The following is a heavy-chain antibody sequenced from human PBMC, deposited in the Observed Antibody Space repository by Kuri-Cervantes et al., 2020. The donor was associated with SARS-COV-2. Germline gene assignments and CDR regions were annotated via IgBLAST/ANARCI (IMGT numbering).Heavy chain of an antibody. D-gene: IGHD1-26*01. J-gene: IGHJ3*02. V-gene: IGHV1-2*02. CDR3: AREGRGANAAPDAFDI. CDR2: INPNSGGT. CDR1: GYTFTGYY. Sequence: ASVKVSCKASGYTFTGYYMHWVRQAPGQGLEWMGWINPNSGGTNYAQKFQGRVTMTRDTSISTAYMELSRPRSDDTAVYYCAREGRGANAAPDAFDIWGQGTMVTVSS.